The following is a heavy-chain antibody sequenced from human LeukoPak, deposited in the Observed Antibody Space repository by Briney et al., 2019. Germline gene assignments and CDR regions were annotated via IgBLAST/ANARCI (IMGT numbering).Heavy chain of an antibody. V-gene: IGHV3-74*03. CDR3: VSDVGD. CDR2: ISSDGSIT. Sequence: GGSLRLSCAASGITFPTYWMHWVRRAPGKGLVWVSRISSDGSITTYADSVKGRFTISRDSAKNTLFLQMNSLRDDDTAVYFCVSDVGDWGQGTLVTVSS. D-gene: IGHD3-10*01. J-gene: IGHJ4*02. CDR1: GITFPTYW.